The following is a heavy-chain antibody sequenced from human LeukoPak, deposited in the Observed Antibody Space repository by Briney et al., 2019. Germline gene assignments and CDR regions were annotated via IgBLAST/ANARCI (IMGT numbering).Heavy chain of an antibody. V-gene: IGHV4-34*01. CDR3: ARHWGQQLGK. Sequence: PETLSLTCAVYGGSFSGYYWSWIRQPPGKGLEWIGEINHSGSTNYNPSLKSRVTISVDTSKNQFSLKLSSVTAADTAVYYCARHWGQQLGKWSQGTLVTVSS. J-gene: IGHJ4*02. CDR1: GGSFSGYY. D-gene: IGHD6-13*01. CDR2: INHSGST.